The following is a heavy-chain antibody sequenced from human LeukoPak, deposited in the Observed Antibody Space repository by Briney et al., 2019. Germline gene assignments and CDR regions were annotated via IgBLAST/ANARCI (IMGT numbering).Heavy chain of an antibody. V-gene: IGHV1-2*02. CDR2: IYPYSGDT. CDR1: GYTFTGYY. D-gene: IGHD6-6*01. CDR3: ARDRNSGSSLDI. Sequence: ASVKVSCKASGYTFTGYYIHWVRQAPGQGLEWMGWIYPYSGDTNYTQNFQGRVTMTRDTSISTAYMELSSLKSDDTAVYYCARDRNSGSSLDIWGQGTMLTVSS. J-gene: IGHJ3*02.